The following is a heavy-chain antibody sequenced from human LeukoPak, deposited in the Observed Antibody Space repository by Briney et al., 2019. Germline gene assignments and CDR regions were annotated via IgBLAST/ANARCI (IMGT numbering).Heavy chain of an antibody. J-gene: IGHJ3*02. V-gene: IGHV4-34*01. CDR1: GGSFSGYY. CDR3: ARITYYYDSSGYYYDAFDI. Sequence: ASETLSLTCAVYGGSFSGYYWSWIRQPPGKGMEWIGEINHSGSTNYNPSLKSRVTISVDTSKNQFSLKLSSVTAADTAVYYCARITYYYDSSGYYYDAFDIWGQGTMVTVSS. CDR2: INHSGST. D-gene: IGHD3-22*01.